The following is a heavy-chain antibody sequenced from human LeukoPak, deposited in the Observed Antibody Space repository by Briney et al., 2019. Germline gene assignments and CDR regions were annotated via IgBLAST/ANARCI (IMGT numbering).Heavy chain of an antibody. CDR3: ARVGDGYNGD. D-gene: IGHD5-24*01. CDR1: GVSISSGSNY. CDR2: IYSSGST. Sequence: SETLSLTCSVSGVSISSGSNYWGWIRQPPGKTLEWIGSIYSSGSTYYNSSLKSRVIILIDTSKNHFSLTLSSVTAEDTAVYYCARVGDGYNGDWGQGTLVTVSS. V-gene: IGHV4-39*07. J-gene: IGHJ4*02.